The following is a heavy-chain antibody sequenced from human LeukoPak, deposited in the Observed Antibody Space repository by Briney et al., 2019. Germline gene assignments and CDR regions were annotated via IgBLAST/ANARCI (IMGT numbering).Heavy chain of an antibody. V-gene: IGHV1-18*01. J-gene: IGHJ5*02. CDR2: ISAYNGNT. CDR3: ARAYYYGSGSYSWWFDP. D-gene: IGHD3-10*01. CDR1: GYTFTSYG. Sequence: ASVKVSCKASGYTFTSYGISWVRQAPGQGLEWMGWISAYNGNTNYAQKLQGRVTMTTDTSTSTAYMELRSLRSDDTAVYYCARAYYYGSGSYSWWFDPWGQGTLVTVSS.